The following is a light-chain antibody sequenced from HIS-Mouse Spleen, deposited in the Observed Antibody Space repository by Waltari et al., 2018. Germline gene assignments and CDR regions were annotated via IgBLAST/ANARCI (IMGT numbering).Light chain of an antibody. V-gene: IGLV2-23*03. CDR3: CSYAGSSTFVVV. Sequence: QSALTQPASVSGSPGQSITISCTGTSSDVGSYNLVSWYQQHPSKAPKLMIYEGSKRPSGVSNRFSGSKSGNTASLTISGLQAEDEADYYCCSYAGSSTFVVVFGGGTKLTVL. J-gene: IGLJ2*01. CDR2: EGS. CDR1: SSDVGSYNL.